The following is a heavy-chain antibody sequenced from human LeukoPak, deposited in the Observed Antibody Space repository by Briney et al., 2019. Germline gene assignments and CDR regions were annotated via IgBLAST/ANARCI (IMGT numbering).Heavy chain of an antibody. CDR3: ARGDKYIAFSPPLQGFDY. CDR2: ISSGSSYT. CDR1: GFTFSSYS. D-gene: IGHD3-3*02. J-gene: IGHJ4*02. Sequence: GSLRLSCAASGFTFSSYSMNWVRQAPGKGLEWVSSISSGSSYTYFADSVKGRFTISRDNAKNSLYLQMNSLRAEDTAVYYCARGDKYIAFSPPLQGFDYWGQGTLVTVSS. V-gene: IGHV3-21*01.